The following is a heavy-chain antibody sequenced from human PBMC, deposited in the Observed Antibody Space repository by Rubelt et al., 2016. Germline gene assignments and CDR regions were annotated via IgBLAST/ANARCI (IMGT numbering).Heavy chain of an antibody. CDR1: GGSFSNFY. Sequence: QVQLQESGPGLVKPSETLSLSCTISGGSFSNFYWTWIRQPPGKELEWIGYVYYSGSTNYNPSLKSRVTISVDTSKNQFSLKLSSVTAADTAVYSCARHKMRDGEVHFDYWGQGSLVTVSS. CDR3: ARHKMRDGEVHFDY. D-gene: IGHD3-10*01. J-gene: IGHJ4*02. CDR2: VYYSGST. V-gene: IGHV4-59*08.